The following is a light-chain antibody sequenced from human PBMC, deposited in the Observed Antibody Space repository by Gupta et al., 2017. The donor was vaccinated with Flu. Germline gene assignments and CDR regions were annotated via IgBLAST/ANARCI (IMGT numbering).Light chain of an antibody. V-gene: IGLV1-51*01. Sequence: QSVLTQPPSVSAAPGQKVTISCSGSSSNIGVNYVSWYQQFPGTAPKLLIYDNDKRPSGIPDRFSGSKSGTSATLGITGLQTGDEADYYCGTWDNSLDVSRVLGGGTKWTVL. CDR3: GTWDNSLDVSRV. J-gene: IGLJ3*02. CDR2: DND. CDR1: SSNIGVNY.